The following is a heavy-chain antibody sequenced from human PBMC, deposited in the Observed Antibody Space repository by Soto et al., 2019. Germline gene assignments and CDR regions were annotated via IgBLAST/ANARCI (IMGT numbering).Heavy chain of an antibody. J-gene: IGHJ4*02. V-gene: IGHV4-39*01. Sequence: QLQLQESGPGLVKPSETLSLTCTVSGGSISSSSYYWGWIRQPPGKGLEWIGSIYYSGSTYYNPSLKSRVTISVDTSKNQFSLKLSSVTAADTAVYYCARRISSSPVYFEYWGQGTLVTVSS. D-gene: IGHD6-13*01. CDR2: IYYSGST. CDR1: GGSISSSSYY. CDR3: ARRISSSPVYFEY.